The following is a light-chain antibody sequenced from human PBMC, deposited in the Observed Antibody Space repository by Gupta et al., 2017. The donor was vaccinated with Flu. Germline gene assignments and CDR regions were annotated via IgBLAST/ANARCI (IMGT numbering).Light chain of an antibody. Sequence: DIQMTQSPSSLSASVGDRVTIACRAGQDISKYLAWYQQRPVKVRELLIYAASTLQSGVPSRFSGSRSGTDCTLTISSLQPEDVATYYCQKYNSARLTFGPGAKVDIK. CDR2: AAS. V-gene: IGKV1-27*01. J-gene: IGKJ3*01. CDR1: QDISKY. CDR3: QKYNSARLT.